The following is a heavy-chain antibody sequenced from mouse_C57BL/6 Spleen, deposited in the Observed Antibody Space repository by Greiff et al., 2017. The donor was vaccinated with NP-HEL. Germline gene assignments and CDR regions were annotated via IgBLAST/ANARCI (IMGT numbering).Heavy chain of an antibody. V-gene: IGHV5-17*01. Sequence: EVQGVESGGGLVKPGGSLKLSCAASGFTFSDYGMHWVRQAPEKGLEWVAYISSGSSTIYYAATVKGRFTISRDNAKNTLFLQMTSLRSEDTAMYYCARIMDYYGSSSFAYWGQGTLVTVSA. D-gene: IGHD1-1*01. J-gene: IGHJ3*01. CDR1: GFTFSDYG. CDR3: ARIMDYYGSSSFAY. CDR2: ISSGSSTI.